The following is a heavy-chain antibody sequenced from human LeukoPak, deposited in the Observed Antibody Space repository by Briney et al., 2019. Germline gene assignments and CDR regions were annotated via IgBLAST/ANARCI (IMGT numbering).Heavy chain of an antibody. CDR3: ARDLSEPPLRGYYMDV. V-gene: IGHV1-2*02. J-gene: IGHJ6*03. CDR2: INPNSGGT. D-gene: IGHD3-16*01. CDR1: GYTFTGYY. Sequence: ASVKVSCKASGYTFTGYYMHWVRQAPGQGLEWMGWINPNSGGTNYAQKFQGRVTMTRDTSISTAYMELSRLRSDDTAVYYCARDLSEPPLRGYYMDVWGKGTTVTVSS.